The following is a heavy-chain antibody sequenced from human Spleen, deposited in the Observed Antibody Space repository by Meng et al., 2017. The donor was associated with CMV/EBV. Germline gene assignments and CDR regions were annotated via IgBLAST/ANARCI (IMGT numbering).Heavy chain of an antibody. J-gene: IGHJ4*02. Sequence: VPLQASGPGLVEPSQDPSHLCGVSGGSNWLGEYYWGLIREAPGKVLEWIGYIYYSGSTNYNPSLKSRVTISVDTAKNQFSLKLSSVTAADTAVYYCARGSVPYYFDYWGQGTLVTVSS. CDR2: IYYSGST. CDR1: GGSNWLGEYY. V-gene: IGHV4-61*08. CDR3: ARGSVPYYFDY. D-gene: IGHD2-2*01.